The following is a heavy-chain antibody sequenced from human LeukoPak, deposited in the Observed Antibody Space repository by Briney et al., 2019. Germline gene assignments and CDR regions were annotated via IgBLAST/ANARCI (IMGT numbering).Heavy chain of an antibody. V-gene: IGHV3-30*18. D-gene: IGHD6-19*01. CDR3: AKDFYSSGWYDLDY. CDR2: ISYDGSNK. J-gene: IGHJ4*02. Sequence: GGSLRLSCAASGFTFSSYGMHWVRQAPGKGLEWVAVISYDGSNKYYADSVKGRFTISRDNSKNTLYLQMNSLRAEDRAVYYCAKDFYSSGWYDLDYWGQGTLVTVSS. CDR1: GFTFSSYG.